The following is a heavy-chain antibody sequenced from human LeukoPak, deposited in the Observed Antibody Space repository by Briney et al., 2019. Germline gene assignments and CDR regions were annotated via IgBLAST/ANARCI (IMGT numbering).Heavy chain of an antibody. CDR2: IRGGGTSE. J-gene: IGHJ3*02. Sequence: QAGGSLRLSCTASGFTFSAYAMMWVRQAPGKGPEWVSAIRGGGTSEFYADSVKGRFRISRDNSKDTLFLQMNSLRAEDTAVYYCARDPNGDYIDAFDMWGPGTVVTVSS. CDR3: ARDPNGDYIDAFDM. CDR1: GFTFSAYA. D-gene: IGHD4-17*01. V-gene: IGHV3-23*01.